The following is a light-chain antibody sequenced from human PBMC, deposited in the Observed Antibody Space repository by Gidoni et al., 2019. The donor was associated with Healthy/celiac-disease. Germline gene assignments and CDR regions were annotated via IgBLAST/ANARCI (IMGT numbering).Light chain of an antibody. CDR3: QQYGSSPRT. CDR1: QSVSSSY. CDR2: GAS. Sequence: EIVLTKSQGTLSLSPVERATLSGRASQSVSSSYLAWYQQKPGQAPRLLIYGASSRATGIPDRFSGSGSGTDFTLTISRLEPEDFAVYYCQQYGSSPRTFXQXTKVEIK. J-gene: IGKJ1*01. V-gene: IGKV3-20*01.